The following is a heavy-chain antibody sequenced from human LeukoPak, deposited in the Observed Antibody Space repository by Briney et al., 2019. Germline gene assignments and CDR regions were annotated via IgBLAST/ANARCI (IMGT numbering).Heavy chain of an antibody. CDR3: ARVRGFVVVIPNAFDI. Sequence: GGSLRLSCAASGFTFSSYSMNWVRQAPGKGLEWVSSISSSSSYIYYADSVKGRFTISRDNAKNSLYLQMNSLRAEDTAVYYCARVRGFVVVIPNAFDIWGQGTMVTVSS. CDR2: ISSSSSYI. J-gene: IGHJ3*02. V-gene: IGHV3-21*01. CDR1: GFTFSSYS. D-gene: IGHD2-21*01.